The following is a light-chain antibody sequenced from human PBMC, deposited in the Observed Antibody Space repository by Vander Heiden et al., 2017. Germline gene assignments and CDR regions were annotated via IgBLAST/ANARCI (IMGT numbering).Light chain of an antibody. CDR2: GNS. J-gene: IGLJ3*02. Sequence: QSVLTQPPSVSGAPGQRVTISCTGSSSNIGAGYDVHWYQQLPGTAPKLLIYGNSNRPSGVPDRFSGSKSGTSASLAITGLQAEDESDYYCQSYDSSLCVFGGGTKLTVL. V-gene: IGLV1-40*01. CDR3: QSYDSSLCV. CDR1: SSNIGAGYD.